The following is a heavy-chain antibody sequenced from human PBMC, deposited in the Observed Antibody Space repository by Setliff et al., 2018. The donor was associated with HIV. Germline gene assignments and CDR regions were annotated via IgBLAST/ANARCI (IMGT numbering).Heavy chain of an antibody. V-gene: IGHV1-46*01. CDR2: INPSGGRT. CDR3: ARCYYVSSCPTDAFDI. D-gene: IGHD3-22*01. J-gene: IGHJ3*02. CDR1: GYTFTNYY. Sequence: ASVKVSCKASGYTFTNYYIHWVRQAPGQGLEWMGLINPSGGRTSYAQKFQGRLTMTRDTSRSTVYMELSSLRSEDTSVYYCARCYYVSSCPTDAFDIWGQGTVVTVSS.